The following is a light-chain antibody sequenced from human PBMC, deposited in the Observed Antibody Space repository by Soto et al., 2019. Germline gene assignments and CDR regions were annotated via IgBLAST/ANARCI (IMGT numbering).Light chain of an antibody. Sequence: DIQMTQSPSSLSASVGDRVTVSCRASQSVDFYLSWFQQKPGKAPNLLIHDASILHSGVPSRFSGSGAGTDFTLTIDNLQPEDFATYFCQQSYRTPYTFGQGTNLEIK. CDR1: QSVDFY. CDR3: QQSYRTPYT. CDR2: DAS. V-gene: IGKV1-39*01. J-gene: IGKJ2*01.